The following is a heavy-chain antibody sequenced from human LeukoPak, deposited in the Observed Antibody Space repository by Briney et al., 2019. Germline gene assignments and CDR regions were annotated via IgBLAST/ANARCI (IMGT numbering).Heavy chain of an antibody. J-gene: IGHJ4*02. CDR3: AKAVLYYYDSSGIDY. D-gene: IGHD3-22*01. V-gene: IGHV3-73*01. CDR2: IRSKANSYAT. CDR1: GFTFSGSA. Sequence: GGSLKLSCAASGFTFSGSAMHWVRQASGKGLEWVGRIRSKANSYATAYAASVKGRFTISRDDSKNTAYLQMNSLKTEDTAVYYCAKAVLYYYDSSGIDYWGQGTLVTVSS.